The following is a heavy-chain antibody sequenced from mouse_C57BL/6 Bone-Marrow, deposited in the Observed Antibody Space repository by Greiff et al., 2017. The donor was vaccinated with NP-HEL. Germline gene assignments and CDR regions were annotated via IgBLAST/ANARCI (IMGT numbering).Heavy chain of an antibody. V-gene: IGHV1-82*01. CDR3: ARDLCGPG. CDR2: IYPGDGDT. Sequence: VQLQQSGPELVKPGASVKISCKASGYAFSSSWMNWVKQRPGKGLEWIGRIYPGDGDTNYNGKFKGKATLTADKSSSTAYMQLSSLTSEDSAVYFCARDLCGPGWGQGTTLTVSS. J-gene: IGHJ2*01. CDR1: GYAFSSSW. D-gene: IGHD2-3*01.